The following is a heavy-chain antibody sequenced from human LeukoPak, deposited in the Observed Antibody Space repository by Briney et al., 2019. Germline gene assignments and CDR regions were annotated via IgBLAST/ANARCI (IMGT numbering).Heavy chain of an antibody. CDR1: GFIFSDYY. CDR2: ISSSGSTI. J-gene: IGHJ4*02. D-gene: IGHD1-26*01. CDR3: ARRRYSGSSQHFDY. V-gene: IGHV3-11*04. Sequence: PGGSLRLSCAASGFIFSDYYMSWIRQAPGKGLEWVSYISSSGSTISYADSVKGRFTISRDNAKNSLYLQMNSLRAEDTAVYYCARRRYSGSSQHFDYWGQGTLVTVSS.